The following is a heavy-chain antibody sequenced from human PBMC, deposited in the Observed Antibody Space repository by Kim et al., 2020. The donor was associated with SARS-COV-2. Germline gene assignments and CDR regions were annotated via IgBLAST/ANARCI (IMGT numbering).Heavy chain of an antibody. J-gene: IGHJ4*02. CDR1: GFTFSSYW. Sequence: GSLRLSCAASGFTFSSYWMSWVRQAPGKGLEWVANIKPEGSEKYYVDSLKGRFTISRDNAKKSLFLQMNSLRAEDTAVYYCARDRVDLDSWGQGTLVIV. V-gene: IGHV3-7*01. D-gene: IGHD2-15*01. CDR3: ARDRVDLDS. CDR2: IKPEGSEK.